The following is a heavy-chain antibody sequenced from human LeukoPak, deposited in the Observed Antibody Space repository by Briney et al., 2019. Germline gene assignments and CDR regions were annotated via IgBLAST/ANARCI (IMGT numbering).Heavy chain of an antibody. Sequence: GGSLRLSCAASGFTFSSYSMNWVRQAPGKGLEWVSSISSSSSYIYYADSVKGRFTISRDNAKSSLYLQMNSLRAEDTAVYYCAREASDYGGNDWGQGTLVTVSS. CDR2: ISSSSSYI. V-gene: IGHV3-21*01. J-gene: IGHJ4*02. CDR1: GFTFSSYS. D-gene: IGHD4-23*01. CDR3: AREASDYGGND.